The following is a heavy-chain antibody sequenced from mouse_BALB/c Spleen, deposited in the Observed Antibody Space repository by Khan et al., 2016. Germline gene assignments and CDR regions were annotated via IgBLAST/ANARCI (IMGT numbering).Heavy chain of an antibody. CDR1: GYTFTSYW. Sequence: QVQLQQSGAELARPGASVKLSCKASGYTFTSYWMQWVKQRPGQGLEWIGAIYPGDGDTRYTKKFKGKATLTADKSSSTASMQLSSLASEASAVYSCSTYYGSSYYYFDYLGPCTTLTVSS. CDR2: IYPGDGDT. CDR3: STYYGSSYYYFDY. D-gene: IGHD1-1*01. J-gene: IGHJ2*01. V-gene: IGHV1-87*01.